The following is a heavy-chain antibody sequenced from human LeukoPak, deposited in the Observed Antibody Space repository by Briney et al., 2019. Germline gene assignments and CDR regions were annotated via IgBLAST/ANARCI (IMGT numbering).Heavy chain of an antibody. CDR2: IYSGGST. J-gene: IGHJ4*02. D-gene: IGHD6-13*01. V-gene: IGHV3-53*01. CDR1: GFTVSSNY. CDR3: ARDGGQQLPLYFDY. Sequence: GGSLRLSCAASGFTVSSNYMSWVRQAPGKGLEWVSVIYSGGSTYYADSVKGRFTISRDNSKNTLYLQMNSLRAEDTAVYYCARDGGQQLPLYFDYWGQGTLVTVSS.